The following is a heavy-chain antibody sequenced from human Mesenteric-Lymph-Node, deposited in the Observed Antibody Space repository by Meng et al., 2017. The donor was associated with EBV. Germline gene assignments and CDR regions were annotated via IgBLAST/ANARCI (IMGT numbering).Heavy chain of an antibody. J-gene: IGHJ5*01. V-gene: IGHV1-69*01. CDR2: IIPILGTT. CDR3: ANHSTRWYVLDS. D-gene: IGHD2-2*01. Sequence: QVQLDQSGAEVKKPGSSVTVSCKTSGDTFSNYGISWVRQAPGQGLEWMGGIIPILGTTNYAQKFRDRVTVTADESTTTAYMELTSLRFDDTAVYYCANHSTRWYVLDSWGQGTLVTVSS. CDR1: GDTFSNYG.